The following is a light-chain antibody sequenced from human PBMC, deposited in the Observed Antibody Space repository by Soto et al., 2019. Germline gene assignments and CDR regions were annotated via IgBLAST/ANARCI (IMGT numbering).Light chain of an antibody. CDR3: QQYVSSSLT. J-gene: IGKJ4*01. Sequence: EIVLTQSPGTLSLSPGERATLACRASQTVTTNYLAWYQQKPGQAPRLLIYGSSTRAAAIPDRFSGSGSGTDFTLTIGNLEPEDSAVYYCQQYVSSSLTFGGGTKVEIK. CDR2: GSS. V-gene: IGKV3-20*01. CDR1: QTVTTNY.